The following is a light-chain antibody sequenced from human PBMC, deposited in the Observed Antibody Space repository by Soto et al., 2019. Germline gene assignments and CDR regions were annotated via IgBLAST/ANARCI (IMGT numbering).Light chain of an antibody. CDR3: MQGLQTPST. Sequence: DIVLTQSPLSLPVTPGESASISCRSSQSLLHSSGNNFLDWYLQKPGQSPQLLIYLGSQRASGVPDKFSGSGSGADFSLKISKLEADDVGIYYCMQGLQTPSTFGQGTKLELK. V-gene: IGKV2-28*01. J-gene: IGKJ2*01. CDR1: QSLLHSSGNNF. CDR2: LGS.